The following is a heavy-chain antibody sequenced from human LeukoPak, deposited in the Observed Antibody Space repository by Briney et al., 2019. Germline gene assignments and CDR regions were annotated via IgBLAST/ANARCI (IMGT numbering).Heavy chain of an antibody. V-gene: IGHV3-53*01. D-gene: IGHD2-21*02. J-gene: IGHJ4*02. CDR1: GFTVSNNY. Sequence: GGSLRLSCAASGFTVSNNYMSWVRQAPGKGLEWVSLIYSGGSTYYAASVKGRFTISRDNAKNTLYLQMSSLRAEDTAVYYCARDLSVTWGQGTLVTVSS. CDR3: ARDLSVT. CDR2: IYSGGST.